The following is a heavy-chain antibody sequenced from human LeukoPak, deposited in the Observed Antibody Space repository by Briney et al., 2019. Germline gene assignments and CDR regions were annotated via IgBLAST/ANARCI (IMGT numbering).Heavy chain of an antibody. D-gene: IGHD3-10*01. CDR1: GYTFTSYY. CDR2: INPSGGST. V-gene: IGHV1-46*01. Sequence: ASVKVSCKASGYTFTSYYMHWVRQAPGQGLEWMGIINPSGGSTSYAQKFQGRVTMTRDTSISTAYMELSRLRSDDTAVYYCSLQLWFGEFIFDYWGQGTLVTVSS. J-gene: IGHJ4*02. CDR3: SLQLWFGEFIFDY.